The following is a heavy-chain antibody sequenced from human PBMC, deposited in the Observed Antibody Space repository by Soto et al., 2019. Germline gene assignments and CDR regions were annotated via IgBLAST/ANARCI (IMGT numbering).Heavy chain of an antibody. D-gene: IGHD3-10*01. CDR1: GGTFSSYA. Sequence: SVKVSCKASGGTFSSYAISWVRQAPGQGLEWMGGIIPIFGTANYAQKFQGRVTITADGSTSTAYMELSSLRSEDTAVYYCARELTMVRGQNYYYYGMDVWGQGTTVTVSS. J-gene: IGHJ6*02. V-gene: IGHV1-69*13. CDR3: ARELTMVRGQNYYYYGMDV. CDR2: IIPIFGTA.